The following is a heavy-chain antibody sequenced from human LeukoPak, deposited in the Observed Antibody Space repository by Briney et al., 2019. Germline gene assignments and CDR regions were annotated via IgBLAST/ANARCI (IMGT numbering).Heavy chain of an antibody. D-gene: IGHD2-2*01. CDR1: GAPINTNREY. CDR3: SSLPSRATPWYMDV. V-gene: IGHV4-39*01. CDR2: IHYGGST. J-gene: IGHJ6*03. Sequence: SETLSLTCNLSGAPINTNREYWGWIRQAPGKGLEWIGSIHYGGSTYYNPSLKSRVTMSVATSKNQFSLKLRSMTAADTAIYYCSSLPSRATPWYMDVWGKGTTVTVSS.